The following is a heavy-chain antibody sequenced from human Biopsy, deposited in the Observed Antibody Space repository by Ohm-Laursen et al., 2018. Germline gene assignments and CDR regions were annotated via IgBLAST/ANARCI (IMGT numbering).Heavy chain of an antibody. CDR3: ARWETTLGRSLDS. Sequence: GSSVKVSCKASGYTFTSHDTNWVRLATGQGLEWMGWMSPNTGNTVYAQRFQDRVTMTSDTSTGTAYMELTSLTSDDTAVYFCARWETTLGRSLDSWGQGTLVAVSS. J-gene: IGHJ4*02. D-gene: IGHD1-26*01. CDR1: GYTFTSHD. CDR2: MSPNTGNT. V-gene: IGHV1-8*01.